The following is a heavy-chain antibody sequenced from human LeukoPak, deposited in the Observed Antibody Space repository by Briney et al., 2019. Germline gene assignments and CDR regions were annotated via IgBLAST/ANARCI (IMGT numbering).Heavy chain of an antibody. V-gene: IGHV4-59*01. D-gene: IGHD1-26*01. CDR2: IYYSGST. CDR3: ARGRSNYYGMDV. Sequence: SETLSLTCTVSGVSISSYYWSWIRQPPGKGLEWIGYIYYSGSTNYNPSLKSRVTISVDTSKNQFSLKLSSVTAADTAVYYCARGRSNYYGMDVWGQGTTVTVSS. CDR1: GVSISSYY. J-gene: IGHJ6*02.